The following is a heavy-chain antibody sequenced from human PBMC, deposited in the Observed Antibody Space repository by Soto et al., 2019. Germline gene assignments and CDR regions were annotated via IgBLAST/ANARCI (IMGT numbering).Heavy chain of an antibody. D-gene: IGHD7-27*01. CDR1: GYIFTNYH. Sequence: ASVKVSCKASGYIFTNYHSHWVRQAPGQGLEWMAIINPSGGSTNYAQKFQGRVTLARDTFTNTVYMELSSLRSEDTAIYYCARDLTSGDYWGQGTLVTVSS. J-gene: IGHJ4*02. CDR3: ARDLTSGDY. CDR2: INPSGGST. V-gene: IGHV1-46*01.